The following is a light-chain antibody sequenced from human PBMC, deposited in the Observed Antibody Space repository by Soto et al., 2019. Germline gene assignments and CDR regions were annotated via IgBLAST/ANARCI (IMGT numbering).Light chain of an antibody. J-gene: IGLJ1*01. CDR1: SSDVGGYNY. V-gene: IGLV2-11*01. Sequence: QSALTQPRSVTGSPGQTVTISCTGTSSDVGGYNYVSWYQQYSGKAPNVMIYDVSKRPSGVPDRFSGSKSGNTASLTISGLQAEDEADYYCCSYAASNTFVFGTGTKVTVL. CDR2: DVS. CDR3: CSYAASNTFV.